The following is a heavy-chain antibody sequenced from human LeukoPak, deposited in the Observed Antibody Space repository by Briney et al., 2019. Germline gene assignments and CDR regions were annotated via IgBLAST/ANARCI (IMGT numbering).Heavy chain of an antibody. CDR1: GGSFSGYY. J-gene: IGHJ3*02. CDR2: INHSGST. CDR3: ARVYYYDSSPDIGGDAFDI. V-gene: IGHV4-34*01. Sequence: PSETLSLTCAVYGGSFSGYYWSWIRQPPGKGLEWIGEINHSGSTNYNPSLKSRVTISVDTSKNQFSLKLSSVTAADTAVYYCARVYYYDSSPDIGGDAFDIWGQGTMVTVSS. D-gene: IGHD3-22*01.